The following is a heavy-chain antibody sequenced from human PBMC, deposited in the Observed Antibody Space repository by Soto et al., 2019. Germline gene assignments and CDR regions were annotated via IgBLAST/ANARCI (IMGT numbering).Heavy chain of an antibody. J-gene: IGHJ6*02. CDR2: INPSGGST. D-gene: IGHD3-3*01. CDR1: GYTFTSYY. Sequence: ASVKVSCKESGYTFTSYYMHSVRQAPRQGLEWMGIINPSGGSTSYAQKFQGRVTMTRDTSTSTVYMELSSLRSEDTAVYYCARDRRYYDFWSGPRTTYGMDVWGQGTTVTVSS. CDR3: ARDRRYYDFWSGPRTTYGMDV. V-gene: IGHV1-46*01.